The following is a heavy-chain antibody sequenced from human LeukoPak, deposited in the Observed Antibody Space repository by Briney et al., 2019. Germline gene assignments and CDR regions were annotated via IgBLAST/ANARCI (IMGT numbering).Heavy chain of an antibody. J-gene: IGHJ4*02. CDR3: AKGYSSGWYPFDY. CDR1: GFTFDDYT. V-gene: IGHV3-43*01. D-gene: IGHD6-19*01. CDR2: ITWDSGIT. Sequence: PGGSLGLSCAASGFTFDDYTMHWVRQAPGKSLEWVSLITWDSGITYYKDSVKGRFTISRDNSKNSLYLQMNSLRTEDTALYYCAKGYSSGWYPFDYWGQGTLVTVSS.